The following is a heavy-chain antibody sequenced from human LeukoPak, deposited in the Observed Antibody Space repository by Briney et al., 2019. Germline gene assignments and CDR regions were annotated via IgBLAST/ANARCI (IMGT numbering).Heavy chain of an antibody. J-gene: IGHJ5*02. Sequence: GESLKISCKGSGYSFTSYWIGWVRQMPGKGLEWMGIIYPGDSDTRYSPSFQGQVTISADKSISTAYLQWSSLKASDTAMYYCARLQIVATSYTAMADGQGFDPWGQGTLVTVSS. V-gene: IGHV5-51*01. D-gene: IGHD5-12*01. CDR2: IYPGDSDT. CDR1: GYSFTSYW. CDR3: ARLQIVATSYTAMADGQGFDP.